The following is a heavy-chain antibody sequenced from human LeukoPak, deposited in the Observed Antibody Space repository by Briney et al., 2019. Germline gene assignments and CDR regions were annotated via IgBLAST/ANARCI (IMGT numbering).Heavy chain of an antibody. Sequence: PSETLSLTCTVSGGSISSYYWSWIRQPPGKGLEWIGYIYYSGSTNYNPSLKSRVTISVDTSKNQFSLKLSSVTAADTAVYYCAKRTGYDDGGPFDYWGQGTLVTVSS. CDR3: AKRTGYDDGGPFDY. V-gene: IGHV4-59*01. D-gene: IGHD3-3*01. CDR1: GGSISSYY. CDR2: IYYSGST. J-gene: IGHJ4*02.